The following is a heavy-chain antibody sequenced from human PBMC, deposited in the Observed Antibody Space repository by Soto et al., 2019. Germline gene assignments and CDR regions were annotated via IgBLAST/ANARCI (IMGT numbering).Heavy chain of an antibody. Sequence: ASVKVYCKASGYTFTAYNIHWVRQAPGQGLEWMGWINPNSGDTKYAQKFEGRVTMTRDTSTSTAYMELSGLRSDDTAVYYCARVFSMARGAPLGYWGQGALVTVSS. CDR2: INPNSGDT. D-gene: IGHD3-10*01. CDR3: ARVFSMARGAPLGY. J-gene: IGHJ4*02. CDR1: GYTFTAYN. V-gene: IGHV1-2*02.